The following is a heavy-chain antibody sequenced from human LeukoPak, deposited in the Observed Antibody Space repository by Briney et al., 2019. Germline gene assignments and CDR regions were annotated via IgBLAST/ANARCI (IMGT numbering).Heavy chain of an antibody. J-gene: IGHJ6*02. D-gene: IGHD3-3*01. V-gene: IGHV5-51*01. CDR1: GYHFPSYW. CDR3: ARGRGDPGVTIFGVVIHYYYYGMDV. CDR2: IYPGDSDT. Sequence: GESLQTSGMGSGYHFPSYWIGGARQLPGKGLEWMGLIYPGDSDTRYSPSFQGQVTISADKSISTAYLQWSSLRAEDTAVYYCARGRGDPGVTIFGVVIHYYYYGMDVWGQGTTVTVSS.